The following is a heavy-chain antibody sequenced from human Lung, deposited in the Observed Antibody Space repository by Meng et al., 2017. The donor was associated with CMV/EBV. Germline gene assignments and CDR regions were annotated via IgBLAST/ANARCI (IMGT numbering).Heavy chain of an antibody. CDR1: GFTVSSNY. D-gene: IGHD3-3*01. CDR2: IYSGGST. CDR3: ARVAYDFWSGFTYYFDY. Sequence: SLKISXAASGFTVSSNYMSWVRQAPGKGLEWVSVIYSGGSTYYADSVKGRFTISRDNSKNTLYLQMNSLRAEDTAVYYCARVAYDFWSGFTYYFDYWGHGTLVTVSS. J-gene: IGHJ4*01. V-gene: IGHV3-53*01.